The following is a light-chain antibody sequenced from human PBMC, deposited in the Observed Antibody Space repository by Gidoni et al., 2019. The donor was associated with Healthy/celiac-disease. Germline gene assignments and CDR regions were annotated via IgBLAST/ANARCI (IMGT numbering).Light chain of an antibody. CDR3: QAWDSSTAVV. Sequence: SYELTQPPSVSVSPGQTASITCSGDKLGDKYACWYQQKPGPSPVLVIYQDSKRSSGIPERFSGSNSGNTATLTISGTQAMDEADYYCQAWDSSTAVVFGGGTKLTVL. J-gene: IGLJ2*01. CDR1: KLGDKY. V-gene: IGLV3-1*01. CDR2: QDS.